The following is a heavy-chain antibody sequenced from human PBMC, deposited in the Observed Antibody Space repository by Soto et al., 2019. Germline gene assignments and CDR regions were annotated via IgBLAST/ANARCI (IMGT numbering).Heavy chain of an antibody. CDR1: GGTFSSYA. J-gene: IGHJ5*02. Sequence: QVQLVQSGAEVKKPGSSVKVSCKASGGTFSSYAISWVRHAPGQGLDWMGEIIPIVCTANYAQKFQGRVKITADESTSTAYMELSSLRSEDTAVYYCARDRGPSSGYYPYWFDPWGQGTLVTVSS. V-gene: IGHV1-69*12. D-gene: IGHD3-22*01. CDR2: IIPIVCTA. CDR3: ARDRGPSSGYYPYWFDP.